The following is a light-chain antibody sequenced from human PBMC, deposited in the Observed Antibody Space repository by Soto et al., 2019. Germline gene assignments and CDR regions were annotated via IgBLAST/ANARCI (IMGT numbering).Light chain of an antibody. CDR2: DAS. CDR1: QSVSSY. V-gene: IGKV3-11*01. Sequence: EIVLTQSPGTLSLSPGERATLSCRASQSVSSYLAWYQQKPGQAPRLLIYDASNRATGIPARFSGSGYGTDFTLTISSLEPEDFAVYYCQQRSNWAPYTFGQGPKLELK. J-gene: IGKJ2*01. CDR3: QQRSNWAPYT.